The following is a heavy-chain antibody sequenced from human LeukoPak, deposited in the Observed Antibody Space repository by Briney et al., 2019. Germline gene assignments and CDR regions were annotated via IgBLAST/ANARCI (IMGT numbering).Heavy chain of an antibody. CDR2: ISYDGSNK. CDR3: AKDFRDDCSGGSCNWFDP. J-gene: IGHJ5*02. V-gene: IGHV3-30*18. D-gene: IGHD2-15*01. CDR1: GFTFSSYG. Sequence: GRSLRLSCAASGFTFSSYGMHWVRQAPGKGLEWVAVISYDGSNKYYADSVKGRFTISRDNSKSTLYLQMNSLRAEDTAVYYCAKDFRDDCSGGSCNWFDPWGQGTLVTVSS.